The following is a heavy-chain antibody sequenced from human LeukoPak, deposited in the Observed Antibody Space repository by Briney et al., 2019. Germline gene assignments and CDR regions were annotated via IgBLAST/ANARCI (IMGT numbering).Heavy chain of an antibody. V-gene: IGHV3-33*06. Sequence: GGSLRPSCAASGFTFSSYGMHWVRQAPGKGLEWVAVIWYDGSNKYYADSVKGRFTISRDNSKNTLYLQMNSLRAEDTAVYYCAKDLAAAGALDYWGQGTLVTVSS. J-gene: IGHJ4*02. CDR3: AKDLAAAGALDY. D-gene: IGHD6-13*01. CDR2: IWYDGSNK. CDR1: GFTFSSYG.